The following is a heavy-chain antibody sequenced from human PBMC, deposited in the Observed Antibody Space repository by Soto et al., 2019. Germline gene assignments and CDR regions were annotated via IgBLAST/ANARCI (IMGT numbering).Heavy chain of an antibody. Sequence: QVQLQESGPRLVKPSETLSLTCTVSGGSINSYYWSWIRQPPGKGLEWIGYSYYSGTTNYNPSLKSRVTISGDTSTIQFSLTLSSVTAAATAVYYCAGPPYGVMGYFDYWGQGTLVTVSS. CDR2: SYYSGTT. J-gene: IGHJ4*02. CDR1: GGSINSYY. D-gene: IGHD4-17*01. CDR3: AGPPYGVMGYFDY. V-gene: IGHV4-59*01.